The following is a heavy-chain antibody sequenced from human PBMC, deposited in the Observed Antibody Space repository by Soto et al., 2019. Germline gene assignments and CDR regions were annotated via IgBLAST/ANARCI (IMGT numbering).Heavy chain of an antibody. V-gene: IGHV1-8*01. CDR2: MNPNSGNT. J-gene: IGHJ4*02. CDR3: ARTTPMVRGVIKYYFDY. Sequence: ASVKVSCKASGYTFTCYDINWVRHATGQGLEWMGWMNPNSGNTGYAQKFQGRVTMTRNTSISTAYMELSSLRSEDTAVYYCARTTPMVRGVIKYYFDYWGQGTLVTVSS. CDR1: GYTFTCYD. D-gene: IGHD3-10*01.